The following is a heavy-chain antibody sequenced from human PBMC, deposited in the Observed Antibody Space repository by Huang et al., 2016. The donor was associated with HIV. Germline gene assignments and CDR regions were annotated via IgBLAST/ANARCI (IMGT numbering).Heavy chain of an antibody. Sequence: QAQLMQSGPEVKKPGASVKVSCKTSGYSFTDYGIPWVRQAPGQGPEWVGWIRALNGGTERAQRLQGRVTLTTDTSTSMDYMERRSLRFDDTDVYFCARDPKYHRIGYYRQRRGIDVWGQGTMVSVSS. CDR1: GYSFTDYG. CDR3: ARDPKYHRIGYYRQRRGIDV. D-gene: IGHD3-22*01. V-gene: IGHV1-18*01. CDR2: IRALNGGT. J-gene: IGHJ3*01.